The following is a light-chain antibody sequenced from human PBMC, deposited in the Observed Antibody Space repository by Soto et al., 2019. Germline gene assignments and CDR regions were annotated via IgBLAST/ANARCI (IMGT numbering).Light chain of an antibody. J-gene: IGKJ1*01. Sequence: HMSQSPSSLSASVGYRVTITCRASQSISSYLNWYQQKPGKAPKLLMYGASSLQSGVPSRFSGSGYGTDFNLTISSLQTEDFATYYCLQDHNHPWTFGQGTKVDIK. CDR2: GAS. V-gene: IGKV1-6*01. CDR3: LQDHNHPWT. CDR1: QSISSY.